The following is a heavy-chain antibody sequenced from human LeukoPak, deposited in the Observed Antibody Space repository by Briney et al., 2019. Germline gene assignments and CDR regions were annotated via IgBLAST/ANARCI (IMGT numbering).Heavy chain of an antibody. V-gene: IGHV3-33*01. CDR3: ARQPALTHSHFDY. Sequence: GGSLRLSCAASGFTFSSYGMHWVRQAPGKGLEWVAVIWYDGINKYYADSVKGRFTISRDNSKNTLYLQMNSLRAEDTAVYYCARQPALTHSHFDYWGQGTLVTVSS. CDR1: GFTFSSYG. CDR2: IWYDGINK. J-gene: IGHJ4*02.